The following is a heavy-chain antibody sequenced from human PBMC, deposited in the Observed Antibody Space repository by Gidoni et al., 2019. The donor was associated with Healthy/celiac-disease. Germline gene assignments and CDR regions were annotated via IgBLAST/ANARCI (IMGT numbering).Heavy chain of an antibody. CDR3: ARDTAAAGYDAFDI. Sequence: QVQLVESGGGVVQPGRSLRLSCAASGFPFSSYAMHWVRQAPGKGLEWVAVISYDGSNKYYADSVKGRFTISRDNSKNTLYLQMNSLRAEDTAVYYCARDTAAAGYDAFDIWGQGTIVTVSS. CDR1: GFPFSSYA. CDR2: ISYDGSNK. D-gene: IGHD6-13*01. J-gene: IGHJ3*02. V-gene: IGHV3-30*01.